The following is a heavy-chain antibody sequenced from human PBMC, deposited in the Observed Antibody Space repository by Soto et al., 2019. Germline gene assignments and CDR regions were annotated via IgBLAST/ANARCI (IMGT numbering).Heavy chain of an antibody. CDR1: GYTFSGYS. CDR2: ISGYNGNT. CDR3: ANPYSGYDYRIDY. Sequence: GASVKVSCKASGYTFSGYSITWVRQAPGQGLEWMGRISGYNGNTNYARTLRGRLTLTTDTSTSTAYMELRSLTSDDTAVYYCANPYSGYDYRIDYWGQGTLVTVSS. V-gene: IGHV1-18*04. D-gene: IGHD5-12*01. J-gene: IGHJ4*02.